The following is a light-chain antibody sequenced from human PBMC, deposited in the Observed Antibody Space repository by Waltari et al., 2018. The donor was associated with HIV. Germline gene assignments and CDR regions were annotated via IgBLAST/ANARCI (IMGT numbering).Light chain of an antibody. CDR1: NSDVGGYNS. Sequence: QSALTQPPSASGSPGQSVTISCTGTNSDVGGYNSVSWYQQHPGKAPQVRLYEVSKGPSGVPDRFSGAKSCNTAALTGSGLQADDEADYYCSSYAGRNNVVFGGGTKLTVL. CDR3: SSYAGRNNVV. J-gene: IGLJ2*01. V-gene: IGLV2-8*01. CDR2: EVS.